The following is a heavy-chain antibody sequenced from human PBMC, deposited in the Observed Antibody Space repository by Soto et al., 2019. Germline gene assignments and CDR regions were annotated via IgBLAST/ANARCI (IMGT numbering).Heavy chain of an antibody. CDR2: VYHTGST. Sequence: SETLSLTCTVSGDSFSYYYWSWIRQPPGRGLEWIGYVYHTGSTNYNPSLSSRVTMSIDTSKNQFSLKLNSVIAADTAVYYCVSYDRQSRRYALDYCGQGCLVTVSS. CDR3: VSYDRQSRRYALDY. V-gene: IGHV4-59*01. CDR1: GDSFSYYY. J-gene: IGHJ4*02. D-gene: IGHD3-16*01.